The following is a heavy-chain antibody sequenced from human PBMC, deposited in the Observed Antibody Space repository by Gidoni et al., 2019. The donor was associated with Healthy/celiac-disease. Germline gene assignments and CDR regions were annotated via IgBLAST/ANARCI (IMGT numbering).Heavy chain of an antibody. CDR3: AKDIVGELPPGGAFDI. Sequence: EVKLVESGGGLVQPGRSLRLSCAASGFTFDDYAMHWVRQAPGKGLEWVSGISWNSGSIGYADSVKGRFTISRDNAKNSLYLQMNSLRAEDTALYYCAKDIVGELPPGGAFDIWGQGTMVTVSS. J-gene: IGHJ3*02. D-gene: IGHD3-10*01. CDR1: GFTFDDYA. CDR2: ISWNSGSI. V-gene: IGHV3-9*01.